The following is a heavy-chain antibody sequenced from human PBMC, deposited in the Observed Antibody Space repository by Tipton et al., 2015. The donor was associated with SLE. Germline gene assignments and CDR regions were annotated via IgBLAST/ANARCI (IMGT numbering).Heavy chain of an antibody. V-gene: IGHV4-4*08. D-gene: IGHD3-22*01. CDR2: IYTSGST. CDR1: GGSISSYY. CDR3: ARRAVDYYDSSGFEDY. Sequence: TLSLTCTVSGGSISSYYWSWIRQPPGKGLEWIGYIYTSGSTNYNPSLKSRVTISVDTSKNQFSLKLGSVTAADTAVYYCARRAVDYYDSSGFEDYWGQGTLVTVSS. J-gene: IGHJ4*02.